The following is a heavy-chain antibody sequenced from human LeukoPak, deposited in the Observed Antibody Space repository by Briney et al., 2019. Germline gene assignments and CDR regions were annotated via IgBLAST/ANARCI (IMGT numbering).Heavy chain of an antibody. CDR1: GFTFSTHG. J-gene: IGHJ4*02. D-gene: IGHD5-18*01. Sequence: PGGSLRLSCAASGFTFSTHGMHWVRQAPGKGLEWVAVIWYDAKHKYYADSVKGRFTISRDNSKNTLYLQMNSLRADDTAVYYCARDVSPDTAVGRYYFDFRGLGTRVSVSS. CDR2: IWYDAKHK. V-gene: IGHV3-33*01. CDR3: ARDVSPDTAVGRYYFDF.